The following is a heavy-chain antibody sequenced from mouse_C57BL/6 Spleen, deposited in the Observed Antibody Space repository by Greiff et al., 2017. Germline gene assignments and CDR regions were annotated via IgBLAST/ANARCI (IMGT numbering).Heavy chain of an antibody. CDR2: ISSGSSTI. Sequence: EVKLVESGGGLVKPGGSLKLSCAASGFTFSDYGMHWVRQAPEKGLEWIAYISSGSSTIYYADTVKGRFTISRDNAKNTLFLQMPSLRSEDTAMYYCAKGYFYYAMDYWGQGTSVTVSS. CDR1: GFTFSDYG. D-gene: IGHD2-14*01. CDR3: AKGYFYYAMDY. J-gene: IGHJ4*01. V-gene: IGHV5-17*01.